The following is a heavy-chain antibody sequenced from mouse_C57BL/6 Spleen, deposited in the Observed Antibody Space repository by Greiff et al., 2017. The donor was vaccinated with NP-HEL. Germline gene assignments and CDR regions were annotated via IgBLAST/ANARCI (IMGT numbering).Heavy chain of an antibody. V-gene: IGHV5-4*01. Sequence: EVQGVESGGGLVKPGGSLKLSCAASGFTFSSYAMSWVRQTPEKRLEWVATISDGGSYTYYPDNVKGRFTISRDNAKNNLYLQMSHLKSEDTAMYYCARGGVAYYSNYEFAYWGQGTLVTVSA. CDR1: GFTFSSYA. D-gene: IGHD2-5*01. J-gene: IGHJ3*01. CDR2: ISDGGSYT. CDR3: ARGGVAYYSNYEFAY.